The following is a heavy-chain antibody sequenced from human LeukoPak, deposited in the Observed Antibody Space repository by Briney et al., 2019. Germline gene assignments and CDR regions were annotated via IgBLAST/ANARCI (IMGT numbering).Heavy chain of an antibody. CDR3: ARDGPITMVRGNRYYYYGMDV. Sequence: PSETLPLTCTVSGGSISSSSYYWGWIRQPPGKGLEWIGSIYYSGSTYYNPSLKSRVTISVDTSKNQFSLKLSSVTAADTAVYYCARDGPITMVRGNRYYYYGMDVWGQGTTVTVSS. J-gene: IGHJ6*02. D-gene: IGHD3-10*01. CDR2: IYYSGST. V-gene: IGHV4-39*07. CDR1: GGSISSSSYY.